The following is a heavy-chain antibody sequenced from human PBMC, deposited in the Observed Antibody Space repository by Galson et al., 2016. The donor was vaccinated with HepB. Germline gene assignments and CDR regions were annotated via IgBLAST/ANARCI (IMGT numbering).Heavy chain of an antibody. CDR1: GGSFRNYY. CDR3: AREQFRSGYADF. Sequence: SETLSLTCAVYGGSFRNYYWTWIRQPPGKGLEWIGEINHSGNSKYNPSLNSRVTISVDTSKNQFSLGLISVTAADTAIYYCAREQFRSGYADFWGQGTLVTVSS. J-gene: IGHJ4*02. D-gene: IGHD3-22*01. CDR2: INHSGNS. V-gene: IGHV4-34*01.